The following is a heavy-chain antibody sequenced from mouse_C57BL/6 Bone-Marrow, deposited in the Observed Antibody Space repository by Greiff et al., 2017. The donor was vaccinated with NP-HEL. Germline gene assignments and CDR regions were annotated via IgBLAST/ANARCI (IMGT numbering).Heavy chain of an antibody. CDR3: ARYYYGSSLYYFGD. J-gene: IGHJ2*01. CDR2: INPYNGDT. CDR1: GYSFTGYF. D-gene: IGHD1-1*01. V-gene: IGHV1-20*01. Sequence: VQLQQSGPELVKPGDSVKISCKASGYSFTGYFMNWVMQSHGKSLEWIGRINPYNGDTFYNQKFKGKATLTVDKSSSTAHMELRSLTSEDSAVYYCARYYYGSSLYYFGDWGHGATLTVAS.